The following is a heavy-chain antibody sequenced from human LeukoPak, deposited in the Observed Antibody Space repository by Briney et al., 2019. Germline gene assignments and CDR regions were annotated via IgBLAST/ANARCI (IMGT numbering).Heavy chain of an antibody. Sequence: SETLSLTCTVSGGSISSYYWSWIRQPPGKGLEWIGYIYYSGSTNYNPSLKSRVTISVDTSKNQFSLKLSSVTAADTAVYYRAREKSGYSSGCLDYWGQGTLVTVSS. CDR2: IYYSGST. CDR1: GGSISSYY. D-gene: IGHD6-19*01. CDR3: AREKSGYSSGCLDY. J-gene: IGHJ4*02. V-gene: IGHV4-59*01.